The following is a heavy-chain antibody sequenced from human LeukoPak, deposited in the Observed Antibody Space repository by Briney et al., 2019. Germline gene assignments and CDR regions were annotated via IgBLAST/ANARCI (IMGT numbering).Heavy chain of an antibody. CDR1: GGTFSSYA. J-gene: IGHJ5*02. CDR3: ARELLPAVTEGWFDP. D-gene: IGHD2-2*01. Sequence: SVKVSCKASGGTFSSYAISWVRQAPGQGLEWMGRIIPILGIANYAQKFQGRVTITADKSTSTAYMELSSLRSEDTAVYYCARELLPAVTEGWFDPWGQGTLVTVSS. V-gene: IGHV1-69*04. CDR2: IIPILGIA.